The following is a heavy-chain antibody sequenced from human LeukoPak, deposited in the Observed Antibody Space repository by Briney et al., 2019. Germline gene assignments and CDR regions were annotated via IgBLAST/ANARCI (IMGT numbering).Heavy chain of an antibody. Sequence: SETLSLTCTVSGGSISSYYWSWIRQPPGKGLEWIGYIYYSGSTNYNPSLKSRVTISVDTSKNQFSLKLSSVTAADTAVYYCARVLRNYYDSSGYYQRTSLFDYWGQGTLVTVSS. CDR3: ARVLRNYYDSSGYYQRTSLFDY. J-gene: IGHJ4*02. D-gene: IGHD3-22*01. V-gene: IGHV4-59*01. CDR2: IYYSGST. CDR1: GGSISSYY.